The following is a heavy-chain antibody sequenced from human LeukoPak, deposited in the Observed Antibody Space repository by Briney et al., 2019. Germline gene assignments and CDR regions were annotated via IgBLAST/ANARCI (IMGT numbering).Heavy chain of an antibody. D-gene: IGHD6-13*01. J-gene: IGHJ4*02. V-gene: IGHV3-20*01. CDR2: INWNGGST. CDR1: GFTFDDYG. CDR3: ARSPSSSWYYFDY. Sequence: PGGSLRLPCAASGFTFDDYGMSWVRQAPGKGLEWVSGINWNGGSTGYADSVKGRFTISRDNAKNSLYLQMNSLRAEDTALYHCARSPSSSWYYFDYWGQGTLVTVSS.